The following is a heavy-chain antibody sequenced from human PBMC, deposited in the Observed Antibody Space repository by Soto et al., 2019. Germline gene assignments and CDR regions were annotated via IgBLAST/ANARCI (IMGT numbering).Heavy chain of an antibody. V-gene: IGHV3-11*01. D-gene: IGHD4-4*01. CDR3: ARVTRYIYSNYDWLDP. CDR1: GFDSSDYS. J-gene: IGHJ5*02. CDR2: LSQSGSTT. Sequence: HVELVESGGGLVTPGGSLRLSCAASGFDSSDYSMSWIRQAPGKGLEWVSYLSQSGSTTYYADSVKGRFAVSRDDAKNSLYLQMDSLRVEDTAVYYCARVTRYIYSNYDWLDPWGQGTLVTVSS.